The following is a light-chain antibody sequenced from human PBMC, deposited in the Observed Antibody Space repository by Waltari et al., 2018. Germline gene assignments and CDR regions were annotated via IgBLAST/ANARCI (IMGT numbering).Light chain of an antibody. J-gene: IGLJ2*01. CDR3: SSYTSSSTFVI. CDR1: SSDIGDYNY. CDR2: GVS. Sequence: QSALTQPASVSGSPGQSITISCTGTSSDIGDYNYVSWYQHHPGRAPKVVIYGVSNRPSGVSHRSSGSKSGNTASLTISGLQPEDEADYYCSSYTSSSTFVIFGGGTKLTVL. V-gene: IGLV2-14*03.